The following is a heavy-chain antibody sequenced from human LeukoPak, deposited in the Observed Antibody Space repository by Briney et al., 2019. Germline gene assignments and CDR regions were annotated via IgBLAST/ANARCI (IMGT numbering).Heavy chain of an antibody. J-gene: IGHJ4*02. V-gene: IGHV4-38-2*02. CDR2: IYHSGST. CDR3: ARDIRYFDWLKGEY. D-gene: IGHD3-9*01. CDR1: GYSISSGYY. Sequence: TSETLSLTCTVSGYSISSGYYWGWIRQPPGKGLEWIGSIYHSGSTYYNPSLKSRVTISVDTSKNQFSLKLSSVTAADTAVYYCARDIRYFDWLKGEYWGQGTLVTVSS.